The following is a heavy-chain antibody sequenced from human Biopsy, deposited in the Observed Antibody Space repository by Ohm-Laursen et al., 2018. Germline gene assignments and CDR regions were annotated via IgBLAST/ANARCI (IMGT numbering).Heavy chain of an antibody. V-gene: IGHV1-18*01. CDR2: INTYSGNT. J-gene: IGHJ4*02. Sequence: ASVKASCQSSGYTFTTYGISWVRQAPGQGLEWMGWINTYSGNTNYGKKFHDRVIMTSDTSTSTAYLEHRSLTSNEPAVYYCARDYYPYVDYLKDVPLCDSWGQGTLVTVSS. D-gene: IGHD4-17*01. CDR1: GYTFTTYG. CDR3: ARDYYPYVDYLKDVPLCDS.